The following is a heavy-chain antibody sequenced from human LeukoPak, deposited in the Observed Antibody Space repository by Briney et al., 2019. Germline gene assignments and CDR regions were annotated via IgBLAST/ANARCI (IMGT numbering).Heavy chain of an antibody. D-gene: IGHD6-13*01. CDR2: IYDSGTT. V-gene: IGHV4-59*08. CDR1: GGSISGYF. Sequence: SETLSLTCAVSGGSISGYFWNWIRQPPGKGLEWIGYIYDSGTTNYNPSLKGRVTLSMDTSNNQFSLRLSSVTAADTAVYYCARTQYTSSWYDYWGQGTLLTVSS. CDR3: ARTQYTSSWYDY. J-gene: IGHJ4*02.